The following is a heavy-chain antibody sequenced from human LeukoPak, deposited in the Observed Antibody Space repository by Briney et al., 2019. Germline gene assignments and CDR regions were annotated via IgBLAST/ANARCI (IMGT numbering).Heavy chain of an antibody. V-gene: IGHV3-30*03. CDR2: ISYDGSNK. Sequence: GRSLRLSCAASGFTFSSYGMHWVRQAPGKGLEWVAVISYDGSNKYYADSVKGRFTISRDNSKNTLYLQMNSLRAEDTAVYYCARVEWTRGAFDIWGQGTMVTVSS. CDR3: ARVEWTRGAFDI. D-gene: IGHD3/OR15-3a*01. J-gene: IGHJ3*02. CDR1: GFTFSSYG.